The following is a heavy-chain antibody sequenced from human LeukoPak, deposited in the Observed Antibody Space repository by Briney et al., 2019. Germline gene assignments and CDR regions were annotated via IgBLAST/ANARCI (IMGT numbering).Heavy chain of an antibody. V-gene: IGHV1-24*01. CDR2: FDPEDGET. Sequence: GASVKVSCKVSGYTLTELSMHWVRQAPGKGLEWMGGFDPEDGETIYAQKFQGRVTMTEGTSTDTAYMELSSLRSEDTAVYYCATSQRTPLWFGELLPLGYWGQGTLVTVSS. CDR1: GYTLTELS. CDR3: ATSQRTPLWFGELLPLGY. D-gene: IGHD3-10*01. J-gene: IGHJ4*02.